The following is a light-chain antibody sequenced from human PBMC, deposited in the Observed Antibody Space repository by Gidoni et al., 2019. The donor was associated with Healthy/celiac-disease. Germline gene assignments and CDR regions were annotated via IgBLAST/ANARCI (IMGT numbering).Light chain of an antibody. V-gene: IGKV3-15*01. Sequence: EIVMTQSPATLSVSPGEGATLSCRASQSVSSLLIYGASTRATGIPARFSGSGSGTEFTLTISSLQSEDFAVYYCQQYNNWPPYTFGQGTKLEIK. J-gene: IGKJ2*01. CDR2: GAS. CDR1: QSVSS. CDR3: QQYNNWPPYT.